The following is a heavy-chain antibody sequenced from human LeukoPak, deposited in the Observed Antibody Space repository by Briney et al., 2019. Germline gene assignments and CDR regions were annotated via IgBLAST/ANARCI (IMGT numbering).Heavy chain of an antibody. CDR3: ARSDYDILTGGTLGY. CDR1: GYSISSDYY. Sequence: SETLSLTCTVSGYSISSDYYWGWIRQPPGKGLEWIGSVHHSGRTYYNPSLKSRVTISVDTSKNQFSLKLSSVTAADTAVYYCARSDYDILTGGTLGYWGQGTLVTVSS. V-gene: IGHV4-38-2*02. J-gene: IGHJ4*02. CDR2: VHHSGRT. D-gene: IGHD3-9*01.